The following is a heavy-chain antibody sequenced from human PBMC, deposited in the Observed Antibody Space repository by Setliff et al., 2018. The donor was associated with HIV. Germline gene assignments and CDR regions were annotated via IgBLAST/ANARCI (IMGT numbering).Heavy chain of an antibody. CDR3: ARGTIELWLSDYYMDV. CDR1: GFTFSSHG. J-gene: IGHJ6*03. D-gene: IGHD5-18*01. CDR2: IWYDGSNK. V-gene: IGHV3-33*01. Sequence: GSLRLSCAASGFTFSSHGMHWVRQAPGKGLEWVAVIWYDGSNKYYADSVKGRFTISRDNSKNTLYLQMNSLTADDTAVYYCARGTIELWLSDYYMDVWGQGTTVTVSS.